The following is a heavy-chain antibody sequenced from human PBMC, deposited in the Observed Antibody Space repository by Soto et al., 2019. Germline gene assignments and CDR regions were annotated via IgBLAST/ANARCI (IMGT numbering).Heavy chain of an antibody. CDR3: ARAAYSGYFDY. CDR2: TYSGGST. D-gene: IGHD1-26*01. CDR1: GFTVSSNY. V-gene: IGHV3-66*01. Sequence: GGSLRLSCAASGFTVSSNYMSWVRQAPGKGLEWVSVTYSGGSTYYADSVKGRFTISRDNSKNTLYLQMNSLRAEDTAVYYCARAAYSGYFDYWGQGTLVTVSS. J-gene: IGHJ4*02.